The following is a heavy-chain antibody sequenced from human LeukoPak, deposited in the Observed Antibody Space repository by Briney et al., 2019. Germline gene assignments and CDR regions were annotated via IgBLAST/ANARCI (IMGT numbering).Heavy chain of an antibody. CDR2: IKSKTDGGTT. J-gene: IGHJ4*02. Sequence: GGALRLSFAASGFTFSNAWMSGVRQAPGKGVEGVGRIKSKTDGGTTDYAAPVKGRFTISRDDSKNTLYLQMNSLKTEDTAVYYCTTDRYCSSTSCQQYFDYWGQGTLVTVSS. D-gene: IGHD2-2*01. CDR3: TTDRYCSSTSCQQYFDY. V-gene: IGHV3-15*01. CDR1: GFTFSNAW.